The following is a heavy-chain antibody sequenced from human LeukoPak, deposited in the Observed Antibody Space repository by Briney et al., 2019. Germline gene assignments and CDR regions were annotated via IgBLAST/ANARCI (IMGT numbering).Heavy chain of an antibody. CDR2: IYNSANT. D-gene: IGHD5-12*01. CDR1: GDSISSSSYC. Sequence: PSETLSLTCTVSGDSISSSSYCWDWIRQPPGKGLEWIGNIYNSANTHYNPSLKTRITMSVDTSKNQFSLKLNSVTAADTGIYYCARHSRSGYIGYENAFDIWGRGTMVTVSS. V-gene: IGHV4-39*01. J-gene: IGHJ3*02. CDR3: ARHSRSGYIGYENAFDI.